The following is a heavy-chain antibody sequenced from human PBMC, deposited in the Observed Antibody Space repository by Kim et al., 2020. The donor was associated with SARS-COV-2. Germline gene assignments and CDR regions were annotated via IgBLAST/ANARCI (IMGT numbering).Heavy chain of an antibody. CDR2: IYHSGST. V-gene: IGHV4-38-2*02. CDR1: GYSISSGYY. D-gene: IGHD3-3*01. J-gene: IGHJ4*02. CDR3: ARASDSLGRFYGVDY. Sequence: SETLSLTCTVSGYSISSGYYWGWIRQPPGKGLEWIGSIYHSGSTYYNPSLKSRVTISVDTSKNQFSLKLSSVTAADTAVYYCARASDSLGRFYGVDYWGQGTLVTVSS.